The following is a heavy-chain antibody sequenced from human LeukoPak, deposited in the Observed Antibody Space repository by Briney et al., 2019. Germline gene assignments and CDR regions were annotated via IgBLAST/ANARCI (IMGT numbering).Heavy chain of an antibody. CDR2: IYYSGGT. CDR3: ARVLFVVEGGWFDP. J-gene: IGHJ5*02. D-gene: IGHD3-3*01. V-gene: IGHV4-59*01. CDR1: GGSISSYY. Sequence: PSGTLSLTCTVSGGSISSYYWSWIRQPPGKGLEWIGDIYYSGGTKYNPSLTSRVTISVDTSKNQFSLKLSSVTAADTAVYYCARVLFVVEGGWFDPWGQGSLVTVSS.